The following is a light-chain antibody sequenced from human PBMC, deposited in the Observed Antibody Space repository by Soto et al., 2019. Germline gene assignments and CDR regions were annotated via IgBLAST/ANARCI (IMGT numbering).Light chain of an antibody. V-gene: IGLV2-8*01. J-gene: IGLJ2*01. CDR1: SSDIGSYNY. CDR2: EVN. CDR3: SSYEGSNNLL. Sequence: QSALTQPASVSGSPGQSITISCTGTSSDIGSYNYVAWYQQFPGKTPKLMIYEVNKRPSGVPDRFSGSKSGNTASLTVSGLQAEDEADYYCSSYEGSNNLLFGGGTKLTVL.